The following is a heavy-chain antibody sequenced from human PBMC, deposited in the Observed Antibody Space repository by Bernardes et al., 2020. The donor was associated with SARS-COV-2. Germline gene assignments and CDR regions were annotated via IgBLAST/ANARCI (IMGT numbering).Heavy chain of an antibody. CDR3: AAVPYYYYYGMDV. J-gene: IGHJ6*04. Sequence: SVKDSCKASGFTFTSSAVQWVRQARGQRLEWIGWIVVGSGNTNYAQKFQERVTITRDMSTSTAYMELSSLRSEDTAVYYCAAVPYYYYYGMDVWGKGTTVTVSS. D-gene: IGHD1-1*01. CDR1: GFTFTSSA. V-gene: IGHV1-58*01. CDR2: IVVGSGNT.